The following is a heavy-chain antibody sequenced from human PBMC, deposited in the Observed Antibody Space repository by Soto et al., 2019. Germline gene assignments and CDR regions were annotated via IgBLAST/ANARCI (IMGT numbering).Heavy chain of an antibody. CDR3: ARVRSPTRGYSYGYVGYYGMDV. J-gene: IGHJ6*02. Sequence: VSVKVSCKASGYTFTSYGISWVRQAPGQGLEWMGWISAYNGNTNYAQKLQGRVTMTTDTSTSTAYMELRSLRSDDTAVYYCARVRSPTRGYSYGYVGYYGMDVWGQGTTVTVSS. CDR2: ISAYNGNT. D-gene: IGHD5-18*01. V-gene: IGHV1-18*01. CDR1: GYTFTSYG.